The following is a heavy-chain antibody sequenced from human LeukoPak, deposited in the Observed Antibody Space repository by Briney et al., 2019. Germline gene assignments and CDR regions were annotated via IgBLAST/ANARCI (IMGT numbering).Heavy chain of an antibody. V-gene: IGHV3-30-3*01. D-gene: IGHD5-12*01. CDR3: AREFTVANQPRFDF. CDR1: GFAFGVYA. Sequence: GGSLRLSCAASGFAFGVYAMHWVRQAPGKGLEWVALISYDGSNKYYADSVKDRFTISRDNSKNTLYLQMNSLRAEDTAVYSCAREFTVANQPRFDFWGQGTLVTVPS. CDR2: ISYDGSNK. J-gene: IGHJ4*02.